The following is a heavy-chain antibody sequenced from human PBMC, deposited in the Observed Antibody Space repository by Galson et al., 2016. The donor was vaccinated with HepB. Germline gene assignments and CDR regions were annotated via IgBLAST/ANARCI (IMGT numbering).Heavy chain of an antibody. CDR3: AKDHGGYSGFDY. CDR1: GFTFGTYT. V-gene: IGHV3-43*01. CDR2: ITGDRANA. J-gene: IGHJ4*02. D-gene: IGHD4-23*01. Sequence: SLRLSCAASGFTFGTYTMHWIRQAPGEGLQWVSLITGDRANAYYADSVKGRFPISRDNRKNSLYLQMNSLRTEDTALYYCAKDHGGYSGFDYWGQGTLVTVSS.